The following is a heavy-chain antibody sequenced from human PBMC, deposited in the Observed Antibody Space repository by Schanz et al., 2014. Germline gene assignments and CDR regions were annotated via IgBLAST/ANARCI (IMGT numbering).Heavy chain of an antibody. D-gene: IGHD2-21*01. CDR2: IYYSGST. Sequence: QLQLQESGPGLVKPSETLSLTCTVSGDSISSSRYCWGWIRQPPGKGLEWIGSIYYSGSTYYNPSLRSRVTFPVDTSKNHFPLKLISVTAADTAVYYCARPGAYCGGDCYDYWGQGTLVTVSS. J-gene: IGHJ4*02. CDR3: ARPGAYCGGDCYDY. CDR1: GDSISSSRYC. V-gene: IGHV4-39*01.